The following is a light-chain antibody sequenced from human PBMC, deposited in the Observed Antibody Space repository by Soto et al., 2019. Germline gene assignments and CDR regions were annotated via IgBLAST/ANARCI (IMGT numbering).Light chain of an antibody. CDR1: RDIYNY. CDR3: QKFSAVPT. J-gene: IGKJ4*01. Sequence: DIQMTQSPSSLSASVGERITITCRTSRDIYNYLAWYQQKPGKVPTLLISAASTLQSGVPSRFSGSGSGTDFTLTIISLQPEDVATYYCQKFSAVPTFGGGTKVEI. V-gene: IGKV1-27*01. CDR2: AAS.